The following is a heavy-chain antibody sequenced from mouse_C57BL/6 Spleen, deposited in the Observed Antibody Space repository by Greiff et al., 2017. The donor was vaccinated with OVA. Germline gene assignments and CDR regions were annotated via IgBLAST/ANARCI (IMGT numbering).Heavy chain of an antibody. J-gene: IGHJ4*01. Sequence: QVQLQQPGAELVKPGASVKLSCKASGYTFTSYWMHWVKQRPGRGLEWIGRIDPNSGGTKYNEKFKSKATLTVDKPSSTAYMQLSSLTSEDSAVYDGARSESWDNYYAMDYWGQGTSVTVSS. D-gene: IGHD4-1*01. CDR3: ARSESWDNYYAMDY. CDR1: GYTFTSYW. CDR2: IDPNSGGT. V-gene: IGHV1-72*01.